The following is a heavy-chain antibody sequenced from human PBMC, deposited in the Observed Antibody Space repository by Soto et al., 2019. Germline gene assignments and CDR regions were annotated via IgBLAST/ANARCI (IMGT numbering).Heavy chain of an antibody. D-gene: IGHD3-10*01. J-gene: IGHJ5*02. CDR1: GGSISSGTYY. CDR2: LYYTGRT. V-gene: IGHV4-39*02. CDR3: ARRLARGVIGWFDP. Sequence: LSLTCTVSGGSISSGTYYWGWIRQPPGKGLEWIGSLYYTGRTYYSPSLKSRVTISVDTSKNHFSLNLTSVAAADTAVYYCARRLARGVIGWFDPWGQGTLVTVSS.